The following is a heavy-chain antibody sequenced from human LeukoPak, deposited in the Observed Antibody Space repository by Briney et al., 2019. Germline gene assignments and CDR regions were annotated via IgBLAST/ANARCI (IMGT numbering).Heavy chain of an antibody. J-gene: IGHJ4*02. D-gene: IGHD4-17*01. Sequence: SETLSLTCTVSGGSISTYYWNWIRQPPGKGLEWIGYIYYSGSTNYNPSLKSRVTISVDTSKNQFSLKPSSVTAADTAVYYCASAHDYGDYRTFFDYWGQGTLVIVSS. CDR1: GGSISTYY. CDR3: ASAHDYGDYRTFFDY. CDR2: IYYSGST. V-gene: IGHV4-59*01.